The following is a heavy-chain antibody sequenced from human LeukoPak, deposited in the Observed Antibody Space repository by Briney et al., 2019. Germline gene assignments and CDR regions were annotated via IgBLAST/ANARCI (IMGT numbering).Heavy chain of an antibody. J-gene: IGHJ4*02. Sequence: GESLKISCKGSGYSLTSYWIGWVRQMPGKGLEWMGIIYPGDSDTRYSPSFQGQVTISADKSISTAYLQWSSLKASDTAMYYCARGPPETGYYFDYWGQGTLVTVSS. CDR2: IYPGDSDT. D-gene: IGHD3-9*01. CDR1: GYSLTSYW. CDR3: ARGPPETGYYFDY. V-gene: IGHV5-51*01.